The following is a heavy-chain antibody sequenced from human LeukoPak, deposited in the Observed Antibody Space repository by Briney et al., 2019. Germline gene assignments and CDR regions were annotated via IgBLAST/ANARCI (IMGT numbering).Heavy chain of an antibody. CDR1: GFTLSGYW. V-gene: IGHV3-7*01. J-gene: IGHJ4*02. CDR3: ARAQPWGKGEAY. Sequence: GGSLRLSCAASGFTLSGYWMSWVRRAPGKGLEWVANIKQDGDEKYYVGSVKGRFTISRDNAKNSLYLQMNSLRAEDTAVYYCARAQPWGKGEAYWGQGTLVIVSS. CDR2: IKQDGDEK. D-gene: IGHD3-16*01.